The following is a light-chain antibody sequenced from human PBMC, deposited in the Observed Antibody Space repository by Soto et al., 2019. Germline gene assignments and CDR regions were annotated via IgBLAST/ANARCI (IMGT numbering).Light chain of an antibody. V-gene: IGKV1-5*01. CDR3: QEYNRPVT. CDR2: DAS. CDR1: QSISSW. J-gene: IGKJ1*01. Sequence: DIQMTQSPSTLSASVGDRVTITCRASQSISSWLAWYQQKPGQAPMLLIYDASSVESGLPSRFGGSGSGTEFTLNISILQPDDFATYCCQEYNRPVTFGQGTKVEIK.